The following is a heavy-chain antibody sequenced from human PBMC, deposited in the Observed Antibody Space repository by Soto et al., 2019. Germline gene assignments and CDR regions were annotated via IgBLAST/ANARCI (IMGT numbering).Heavy chain of an antibody. J-gene: IGHJ6*02. V-gene: IGHV4-30-2*01. Sequence: SETLSLTCAVSGGSISSGGYSWSWIRQPPGKGMEWIGYIYHSGSTYYNPSLKSRVTISVDRSKNQFSLKLSSVTAADTAVYYCARRRGFPYYYGMDVWGQGTTVTVSS. D-gene: IGHD5-12*01. CDR3: ARRRGFPYYYGMDV. CDR1: GGSISSGGYS. CDR2: IYHSGST.